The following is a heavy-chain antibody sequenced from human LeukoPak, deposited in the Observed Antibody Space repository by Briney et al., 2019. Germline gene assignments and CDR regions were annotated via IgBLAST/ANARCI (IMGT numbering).Heavy chain of an antibody. D-gene: IGHD1-26*01. CDR1: GGSFSSSSYY. CDR2: IYTSGST. Sequence: SETLSLTCAVYGGSFSSSSYYWGWIRQPAGKGLEWIGRIYTSGSTNYNPSLKSRVTISVDTSKNQFSLKLSSVTAADTAVYYCARDLGQWELPYTYNWFDPWGQGTLVTVSS. V-gene: IGHV4-61*02. CDR3: ARDLGQWELPYTYNWFDP. J-gene: IGHJ5*02.